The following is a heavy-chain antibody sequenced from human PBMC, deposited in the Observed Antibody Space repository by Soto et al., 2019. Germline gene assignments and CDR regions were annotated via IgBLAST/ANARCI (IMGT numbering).Heavy chain of an antibody. D-gene: IGHD3-22*01. V-gene: IGHV1-18*04. Sequence: QVQLVQSGAEVKKPGASVKVSCKSSGYTFTIYGLSWVLQAPGQGLEWVGWISGYNGNTDYAQNLQDRVTLTTDASTSSVYMELRSLRSDDTAVYYCARVDYYDSSGYYGYWGQGPLITVSS. CDR2: ISGYNGNT. CDR1: GYTFTIYG. CDR3: ARVDYYDSSGYYGY. J-gene: IGHJ4*02.